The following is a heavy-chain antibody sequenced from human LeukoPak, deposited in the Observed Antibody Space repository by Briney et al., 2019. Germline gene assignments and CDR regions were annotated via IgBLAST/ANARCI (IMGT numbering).Heavy chain of an antibody. CDR3: ATSGSGSYYVS. V-gene: IGHV3-23*01. J-gene: IGHJ5*02. CDR2: ISGSGGST. D-gene: IGHD3-10*01. CDR1: GFTFSSYA. Sequence: GGSLRLSCAASGFTFSSYAMSWVRQAPGKGLEWVSAISGSGGSTYYADSVKGRFTISRDNSKNTRYLQMNSLRAEDTAVYYCATSGSGSYYVSWGQGTLVTVSS.